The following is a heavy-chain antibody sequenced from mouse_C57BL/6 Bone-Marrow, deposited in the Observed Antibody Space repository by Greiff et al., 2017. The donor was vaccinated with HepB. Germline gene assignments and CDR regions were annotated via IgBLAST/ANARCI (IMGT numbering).Heavy chain of an antibody. V-gene: IGHV1-64*01. J-gene: IGHJ3*01. CDR1: GYTFTSYW. CDR3: ASYGYRFAY. CDR2: IHPNSGST. Sequence: QVQLQQPGAELVKPGASVKLSCKASGYTFTSYWMHWVKQRPGQGLEWIGMIHPNSGSTNYNEKFKSKATLTVDKSSSTAYMRLSSLTSEDSAVYYCASYGYRFAYWGQGTLVTVSA. D-gene: IGHD2-2*01.